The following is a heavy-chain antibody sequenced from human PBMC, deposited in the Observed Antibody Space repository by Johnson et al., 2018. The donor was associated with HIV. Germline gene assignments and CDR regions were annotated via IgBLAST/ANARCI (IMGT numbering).Heavy chain of an antibody. V-gene: IGHV3-7*01. J-gene: IGHJ3*02. D-gene: IGHD3-22*01. CDR1: GFTLSAYW. Sequence: VQLVESGGGLVQPGGSLKLSCAASGFTLSAYWMNWVRQAPGKGLEWVANIRQDGSEKYYVDSVRGRFTISRDNAKNSLYLQMNSLRAEDTAVYYCVREWLYDAFDIWGQGTMVTVSS. CDR3: VREWLYDAFDI. CDR2: IRQDGSEK.